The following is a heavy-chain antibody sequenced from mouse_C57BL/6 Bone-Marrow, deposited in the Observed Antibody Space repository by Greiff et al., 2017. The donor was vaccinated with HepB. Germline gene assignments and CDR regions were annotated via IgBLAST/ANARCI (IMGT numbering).Heavy chain of an antibody. J-gene: IGHJ2*01. CDR3: TRISLGPYYFDY. CDR2: IDPETGGT. Sequence: QVQLQQSGAELVRPGASVTLSCKASGYTFTDYEMHWVKQTPVHGLEWIGAIDPETGGTAYNQKFKGKAILTADKSSSTAYMELRSLTSEDSAVYYCTRISLGPYYFDYWGQGTTLTVSS. D-gene: IGHD4-1*01. CDR1: GYTFTDYE. V-gene: IGHV1-15*01.